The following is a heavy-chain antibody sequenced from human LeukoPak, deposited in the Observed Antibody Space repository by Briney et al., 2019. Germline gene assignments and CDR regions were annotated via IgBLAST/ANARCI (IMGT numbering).Heavy chain of an antibody. D-gene: IGHD3-9*01. V-gene: IGHV3-7*01. CDR1: GFTFSSYW. CDR2: IKQDGSEK. Sequence: PGRSLRLSCAASGFTFSSYWMSWVRQAPGKGLEWVANIKQDGSEKYYVDSVKGRFTISRDNAKNSLYLQMNSLRAEDTAVYYCARVEEGILTGYFDYWGQGTLVTVSS. J-gene: IGHJ4*02. CDR3: ARVEEGILTGYFDY.